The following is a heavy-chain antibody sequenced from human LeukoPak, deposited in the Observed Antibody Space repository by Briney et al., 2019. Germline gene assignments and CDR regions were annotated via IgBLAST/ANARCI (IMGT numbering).Heavy chain of an antibody. CDR1: GYSFTTYW. CDR3: ARAWSLDY. D-gene: IGHD2-15*01. V-gene: IGHV5-51*01. Sequence: GESLKISCKGSGYSFTTYWIGWVRQMPGKGPEWVGFINPTDSDATYSPSFQGQVITSADKSISTAYLQWSSLRASDTAMYYCARAWSLDYWGQGTLVTVSS. J-gene: IGHJ4*02. CDR2: INPTDSDA.